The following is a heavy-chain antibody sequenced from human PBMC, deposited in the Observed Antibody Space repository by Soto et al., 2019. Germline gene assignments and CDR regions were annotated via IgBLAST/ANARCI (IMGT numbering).Heavy chain of an antibody. J-gene: IGHJ5*02. CDR3: GGGTKGELLQGGGDWFDP. Sequence: PSETLSLTCTVSGGSISSGVYYWSWIRHHPGKGLEWIGYIYYIGSTYYNPSLKSRVTISVYTSKNQFSLKLSSVTAADTAVYYWGGGTKGELLQGGGDWFDPWGEGTLVTVSS. CDR2: IYYIGST. V-gene: IGHV4-31*03. D-gene: IGHD1-26*01. CDR1: GGSISSGVYY.